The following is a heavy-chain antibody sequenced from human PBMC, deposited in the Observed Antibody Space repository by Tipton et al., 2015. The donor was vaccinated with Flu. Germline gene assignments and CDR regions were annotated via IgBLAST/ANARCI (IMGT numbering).Heavy chain of an antibody. Sequence: TLSLTCTVSGGSISSYYWSWIRQPPGKGLEWIGYIYYSGSTNYNPSLKSRVTISVDTSKNQFSLKLSSVTAADTAVYYCASGVGDGGYVGALIYYYYMDVWGKGTTVTVSS. CDR1: GGSISSYY. V-gene: IGHV4-59*08. D-gene: IGHD5-12*01. CDR3: ASGVGDGGYVGALIYYYYMDV. J-gene: IGHJ6*03. CDR2: IYYSGST.